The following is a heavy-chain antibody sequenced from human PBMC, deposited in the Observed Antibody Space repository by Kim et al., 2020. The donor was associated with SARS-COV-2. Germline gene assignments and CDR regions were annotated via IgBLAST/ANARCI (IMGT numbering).Heavy chain of an antibody. Sequence: SETLSLTCTVSGVSINDYYWSCLRQSPGRGVEWLGYIFYTGSTNSSPSLKSRVAMSLDTSRNHFSLSLSAVTAADTAIYYCASGSPEPHSNVYPFHYWGQGTLVTVSS. J-gene: IGHJ4*02. CDR3: ASGSPEPHSNVYPFHY. CDR2: IFYTGST. D-gene: IGHD3-10*01. CDR1: GVSINDYY. V-gene: IGHV4-59*01.